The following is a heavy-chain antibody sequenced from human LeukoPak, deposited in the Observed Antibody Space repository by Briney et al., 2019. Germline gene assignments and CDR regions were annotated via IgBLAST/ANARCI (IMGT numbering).Heavy chain of an antibody. V-gene: IGHV4-38-2*02. J-gene: IGHJ4*02. CDR3: ARLGYCTNGVCSY. CDR2: IYHSGST. Sequence: SETLSLTCTVSGYSISSGYYWGWIRQPPGKGLEWIGSIYHSGSTYYNPSLKSRVTISVDTSKNQFSLKLSSVTAADTAVYYCARLGYCTNGVCSYWGQGTLVTVSS. CDR1: GYSISSGYY. D-gene: IGHD2-8*01.